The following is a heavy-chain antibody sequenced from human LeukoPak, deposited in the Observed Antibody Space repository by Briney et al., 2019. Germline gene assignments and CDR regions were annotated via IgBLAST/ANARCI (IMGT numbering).Heavy chain of an antibody. D-gene: IGHD3-22*01. CDR2: IAVSDTTT. V-gene: IGHV3-48*03. J-gene: IGHJ4*02. CDR3: TTLGYHLDS. CDR1: GFAFSAYE. Sequence: GGSLRLSCLASGFAFSAYEMNWGRQAPGKGLEWVSYIAVSDTTTYHADSVKGRFTIFRDNAKNSLYLQMNSLSAEDTALYYCTTLGYHLDSWGQGTLVTVSS.